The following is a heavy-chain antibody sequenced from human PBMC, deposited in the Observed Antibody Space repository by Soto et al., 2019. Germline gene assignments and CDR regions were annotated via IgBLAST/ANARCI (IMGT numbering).Heavy chain of an antibody. Sequence: QVQLVQSGAEVKKPGASVKVSCKASGYTFTSYGISWVRQAPGQGLEWMGWISAYNGNTNYAQKLQGRVTMTPDTATSIAYSELKSVRSDDTAVYYCARGVLLGFGGHGGMDVWGQGTTVTVYS. CDR2: ISAYNGNT. J-gene: IGHJ6*02. D-gene: IGHD3-10*01. CDR1: GYTFTSYG. V-gene: IGHV1-18*01. CDR3: ARGVLLGFGGHGGMDV.